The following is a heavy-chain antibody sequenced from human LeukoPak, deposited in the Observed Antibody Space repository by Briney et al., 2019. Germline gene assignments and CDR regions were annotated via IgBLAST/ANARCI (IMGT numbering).Heavy chain of an antibody. CDR1: GYRFTSYW. D-gene: IGHD2-15*01. J-gene: IGHJ4*02. V-gene: IGHV5-51*01. Sequence: GESLKISCKGSGYRFTSYWIGWVRQLPGKGLEWMGIIYPGDSDTRYSPSFQGQVTISADKSISTAYLQWSSLKASDTAMYYCARDGYCSGGSCLNFDYWGQGTLVTVSS. CDR2: IYPGDSDT. CDR3: ARDGYCSGGSCLNFDY.